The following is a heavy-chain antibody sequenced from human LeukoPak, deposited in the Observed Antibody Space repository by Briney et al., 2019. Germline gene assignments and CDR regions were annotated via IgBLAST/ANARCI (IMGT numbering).Heavy chain of an antibody. CDR2: IRYDGSNK. J-gene: IGHJ4*02. CDR1: GFTFSSYG. D-gene: IGHD6-13*01. Sequence: PGGSLRLSCAASGFTFSSYGMHWVRQAPGKGLEWVAFIRYDGSNKYYADSVKGRFTISRDNSKNTLYLQMNSLRAEDTAVYYCAKDRMYSSSPRYFDYWGQGTLVTVSS. V-gene: IGHV3-30*02. CDR3: AKDRMYSSSPRYFDY.